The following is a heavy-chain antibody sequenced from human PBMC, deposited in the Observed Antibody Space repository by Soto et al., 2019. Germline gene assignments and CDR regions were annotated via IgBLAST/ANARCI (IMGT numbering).Heavy chain of an antibody. Sequence: LRLSCAASGFTFSDYYMSLIRQAPLKGLEWVSYISSSGSIIYYADSVKGRFTISRDNAKNSLYLQMNSLRAEDTAVYYCARDLGYYGSSGYFDYWGQGTLVTVSS. CDR2: ISSSGSII. CDR1: GFTFSDYY. J-gene: IGHJ4*02. D-gene: IGHD3-22*01. V-gene: IGHV3-11*01. CDR3: ARDLGYYGSSGYFDY.